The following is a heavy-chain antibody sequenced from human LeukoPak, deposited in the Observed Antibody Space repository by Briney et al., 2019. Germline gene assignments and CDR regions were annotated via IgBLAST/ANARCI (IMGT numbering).Heavy chain of an antibody. CDR3: ARDPVLRYFDWSKTPYYFDY. D-gene: IGHD3-9*01. CDR1: GYTFTSYG. J-gene: IGHJ4*02. V-gene: IGHV1-18*01. Sequence: GASVKVSCKASGYTFTSYGISWVRQAPGQGLERMGWISAYNGNTNYAQKLQGRVTMTTDTSTSTAYMELRSLRSDDTAVYYCARDPVLRYFDWSKTPYYFDYWGQGTLVTVSS. CDR2: ISAYNGNT.